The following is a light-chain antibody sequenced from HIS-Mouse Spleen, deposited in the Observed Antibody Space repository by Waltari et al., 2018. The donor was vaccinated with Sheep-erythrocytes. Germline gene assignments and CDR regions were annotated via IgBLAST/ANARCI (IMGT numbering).Light chain of an antibody. V-gene: IGLV2-11*01. CDR3: CSYAGSYNHV. J-gene: IGLJ1*01. CDR2: DVS. Sequence: QSALTQPRSVSGSPGQSVTISCTGTSSDVGGYNYVSWYQQHPGKSPKIMVYDVSKRPSGVPGRFSGSKSGNTASPTISGLQAEDEADYYCCSYAGSYNHVFATGTKVTVL. CDR1: SSDVGGYNY.